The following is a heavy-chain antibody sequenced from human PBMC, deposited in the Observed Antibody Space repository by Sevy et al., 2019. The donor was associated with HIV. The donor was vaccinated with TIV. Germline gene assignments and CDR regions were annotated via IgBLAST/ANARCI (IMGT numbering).Heavy chain of an antibody. V-gene: IGHV3-7*01. J-gene: IGHJ4*02. Sequence: GGSLRLSCAASGFTFSTYWMTWVRQAPGKGLEWVANIKQDGREKYYGESVKGRLTVSRDNTKNSPYLQLNSLRAEDTAIYYCARAPVGSGWYFPRGIDYWGQGTLVTVSS. CDR3: ARAPVGSGWYFPRGIDY. CDR2: IKQDGREK. CDR1: GFTFSTYW. D-gene: IGHD6-13*01.